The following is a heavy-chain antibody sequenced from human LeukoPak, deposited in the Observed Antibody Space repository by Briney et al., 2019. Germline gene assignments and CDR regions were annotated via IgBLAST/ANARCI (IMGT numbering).Heavy chain of an antibody. CDR3: ARGVEYCGGDCYDAFDI. CDR2: IYTSGST. Sequence: KASETLSLTCTVSGGSISSYYWSWIRQPAGKGLEWIGRIYTSGSTSYNPSLKSRVTMSVDTSKNQFSLKLSPVTAADTAVYYCARGVEYCGGDCYDAFDIWGQGTMVTVSS. J-gene: IGHJ3*02. D-gene: IGHD2-21*02. V-gene: IGHV4-4*07. CDR1: GGSISSYY.